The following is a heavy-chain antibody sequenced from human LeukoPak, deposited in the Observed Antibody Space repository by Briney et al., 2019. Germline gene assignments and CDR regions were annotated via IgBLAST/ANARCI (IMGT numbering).Heavy chain of an antibody. CDR2: IYVGGSA. D-gene: IGHD5-18*01. V-gene: IGHV3-53*01. CDR1: GFTVSNNY. J-gene: IGHJ4*02. Sequence: HSGGSLRLSCAASGFTVSNNYMSWVRQTPGKGLEWVSVIYVGGSAYYADSVKGRFTISGDSSKNTLYLQMNSLRAEDTAVYYCARFGDSYGRFDYWGQGTLVTVSS. CDR3: ARFGDSYGRFDY.